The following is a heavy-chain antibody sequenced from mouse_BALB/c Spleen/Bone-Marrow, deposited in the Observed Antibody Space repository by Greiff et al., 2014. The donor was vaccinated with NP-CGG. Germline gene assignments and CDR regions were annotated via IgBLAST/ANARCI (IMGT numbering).Heavy chain of an antibody. J-gene: IGHJ2*01. CDR3: ARHITTVVADY. V-gene: IGHV5-9-3*01. CDR2: ISSGGSYT. CDR1: GFTFSSYA. D-gene: IGHD1-1*01. Sequence: EVQGVESGGGLVKPGGSLKLSCAAPGFTFSSYAMSWVRQTPEKRLEWVATISSGGSYTYYPDSVKGRFTISRDNAKNTPYLQMSSLRSEDTAMYYCARHITTVVADYWGQGTTLTVSS.